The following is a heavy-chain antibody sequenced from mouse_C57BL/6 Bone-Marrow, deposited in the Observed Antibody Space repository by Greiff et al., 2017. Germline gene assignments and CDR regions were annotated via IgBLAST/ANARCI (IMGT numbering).Heavy chain of an antibody. D-gene: IGHD2-13*01. CDR2: IYARSGTT. CDR1: GYTFTSYG. V-gene: IGHV1-81*01. Sequence: QVQLQQSGAELARPGASVKLSCKASGYTFTSYGISWVKQRPGQGLEWIGEIYARSGTTYYNEKFKGKATLTADNSSSTAYMQLSSLTAEESAVYFGARGGGGYDGDFLFAYGGRGTLVTVSA. CDR3: ARGGGGYDGDFLFAY. J-gene: IGHJ3*01.